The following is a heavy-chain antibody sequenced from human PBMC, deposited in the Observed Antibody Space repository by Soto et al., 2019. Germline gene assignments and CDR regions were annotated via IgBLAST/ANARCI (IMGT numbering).Heavy chain of an antibody. CDR1: GGSISSSSYY. D-gene: IGHD2-2*01. CDR3: ARHVDGGKMVPAARYYYYYYMDV. V-gene: IGHV4-39*01. J-gene: IGHJ6*03. CDR2: IYYSGST. Sequence: SETLSLTCAVYGGSISSSSYYWGWIRQPPGKGLEWIGSIYYSGSTYYNPSLKSRVTISVDTSKNQFSLKLSSVTAADTAVYYCARHVDGGKMVPAARYYYYYYMDVWGKGTTVTVSS.